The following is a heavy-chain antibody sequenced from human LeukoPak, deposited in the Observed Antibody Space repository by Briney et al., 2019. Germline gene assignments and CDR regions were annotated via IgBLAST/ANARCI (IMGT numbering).Heavy chain of an antibody. J-gene: IGHJ3*02. CDR1: GGSISSSSSY. V-gene: IGHV4-39*01. D-gene: IGHD2-15*01. Sequence: SETLSLTCTVSGGSISSSSSYWGWIRQPPGKGLEWIGSIYYSGSTAYNPSLKSRVTISVDTSKIQFSLNLAYVTAADTAVYYCARQGYSWGFDIWGQGTMVTVSS. CDR2: IYYSGST. CDR3: ARQGYSWGFDI.